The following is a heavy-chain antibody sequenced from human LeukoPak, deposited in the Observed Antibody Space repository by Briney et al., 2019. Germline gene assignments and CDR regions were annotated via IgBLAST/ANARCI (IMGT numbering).Heavy chain of an antibody. V-gene: IGHV3-48*04. CDR2: ISSSSSTI. CDR1: GFTFSTYS. Sequence: GGSLRLSCAASGFTFSTYSLNWVRQAPGKGLEWVSYISSSSSTIYYADSVKGRTTISRDNANNLLYLQMNSLRAEDTAVYYCARSAAPYYWGQGTLVTVSS. D-gene: IGHD2-2*01. CDR3: ARSAAPYY. J-gene: IGHJ4*02.